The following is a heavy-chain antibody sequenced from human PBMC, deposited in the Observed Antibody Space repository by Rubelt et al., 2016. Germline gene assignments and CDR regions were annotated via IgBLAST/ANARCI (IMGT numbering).Heavy chain of an antibody. J-gene: IGHJ6*02. CDR2: IIPIFGTA. CDR3: AYLWGGDSLLYYGMDV. V-gene: IGHV1-69*01. Sequence: RGLEWMGGIIPIFGTANYAQKFQGRVTITADESTSTAYMELSSLRSEDTAVYYCAYLWGGDSLLYYGMDVWGQGTTVTVSS. D-gene: IGHD2-21*02.